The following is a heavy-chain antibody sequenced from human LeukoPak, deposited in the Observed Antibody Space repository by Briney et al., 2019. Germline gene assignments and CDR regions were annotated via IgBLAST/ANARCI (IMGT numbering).Heavy chain of an antibody. CDR1: GGSIGSYY. CDR3: ARGGNSGDYYYYGMDV. CDR2: IYTSGST. D-gene: IGHD4-23*01. J-gene: IGHJ6*02. Sequence: KASETLSLTCTVSGGSIGSYYWSWIRQPAGKGLEWIGRIYTSGSTNYNPSLKSRVTMSVDTSKNQFSLKLSSVTAADTAVYYCARGGNSGDYYYYGMDVWGQGTTVTVSS. V-gene: IGHV4-4*07.